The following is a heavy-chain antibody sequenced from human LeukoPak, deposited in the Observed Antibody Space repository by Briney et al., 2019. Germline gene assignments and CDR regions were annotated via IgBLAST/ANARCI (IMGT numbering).Heavy chain of an antibody. V-gene: IGHV3-7*01. CDR1: GFTFSRSW. D-gene: IGHD3-10*01. CDR3: ARDIPMLRGVSDY. J-gene: IGHJ4*02. Sequence: PGGSLRLSCAASGFTFSRSWMIWVRQAPGKGLEWVANIKEDGSQKFYVDSVKGRFTISRDNARNSLYLQMSSLRAEDTAVYFCARDIPMLRGVSDYWGQGTLVTVSS. CDR2: IKEDGSQK.